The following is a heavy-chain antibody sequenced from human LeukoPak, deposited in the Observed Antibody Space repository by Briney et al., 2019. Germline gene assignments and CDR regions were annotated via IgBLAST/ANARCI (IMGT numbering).Heavy chain of an antibody. J-gene: IGHJ4*02. Sequence: IPSGTLSLTCNVSGGSISSYYWSWIRQPPGKGLEWVGYIYYSGSTNYNPSLKSRVTISVDTSKNQFSLKLSSVTAADTAVYFCAGGAFYFDYWGQGTLVTVSS. V-gene: IGHV4-59*01. CDR1: GGSISSYY. CDR3: AGGAFYFDY. D-gene: IGHD2-21*01. CDR2: IYYSGST.